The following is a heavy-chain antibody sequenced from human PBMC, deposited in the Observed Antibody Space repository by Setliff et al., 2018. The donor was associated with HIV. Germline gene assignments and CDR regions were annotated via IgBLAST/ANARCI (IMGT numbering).Heavy chain of an antibody. V-gene: IGHV1-18*01. Sequence: ASVKVSCKASGYTFTSYGISWVRQAPGQGLEWMGWISAYNGNTNYAQKLQGRVTMTTDTSTSTAYMELRSLRSDDTAVYYCARAGFLEWLYGWFDPWGQGTLVTVSS. CDR2: ISAYNGNT. CDR1: GYTFTSYG. J-gene: IGHJ5*02. D-gene: IGHD3-3*01. CDR3: ARAGFLEWLYGWFDP.